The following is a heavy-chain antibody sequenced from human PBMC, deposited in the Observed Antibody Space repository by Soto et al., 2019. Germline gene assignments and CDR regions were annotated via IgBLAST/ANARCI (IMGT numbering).Heavy chain of an antibody. Sequence: AETLCLTCTVSVGSFKSGSYYWSWIRQPPGKGLESIGYVYHTGRTSYNPSLKSRVSISMDTSKNQFSLNLDSVTAADTAVYFCARDLAYFDSWGQGTMVTVSS. CDR1: VGSFKSGSYY. CDR2: VYHTGRT. CDR3: ARDLAYFDS. V-gene: IGHV4-61*01. J-gene: IGHJ4*02.